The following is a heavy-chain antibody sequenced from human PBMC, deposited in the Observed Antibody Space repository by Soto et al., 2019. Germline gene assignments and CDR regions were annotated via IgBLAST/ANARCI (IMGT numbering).Heavy chain of an antibody. CDR3: ATTHRGSDFGY. V-gene: IGHV1-18*01. D-gene: IGHD1-26*01. CDR1: GYVFTSYD. Sequence: QVQLVQSGAEVKKPGASVKVSCKASGYVFTSYDISWVRQAPGQGLEWMGRISAYNGNTNYAQKLQGRVTMTTDTSTSTAYLELRSLRSDDPAMYYCATTHRGSDFGYWGQGTLVTVSS. J-gene: IGHJ4*02. CDR2: ISAYNGNT.